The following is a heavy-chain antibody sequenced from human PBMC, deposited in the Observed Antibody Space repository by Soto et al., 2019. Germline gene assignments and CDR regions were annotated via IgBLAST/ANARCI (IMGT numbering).Heavy chain of an antibody. J-gene: IGHJ4*02. V-gene: IGHV1-18*01. D-gene: IGHD4-17*01. CDR2: ISGYNGDT. CDR1: GYTFSRYG. CDR3: AKNGQPPYYYYGLDF. Sequence: ASVKVSCKASGYTFSRYGSRWVRQAPGQGLEWMGWISGYNGDTKYAQKVQGRVTMTIDTSTYTAYMELRSLTSDDTAIYYCAKNGQPPYYYYGLDFWGRGILVTRLL.